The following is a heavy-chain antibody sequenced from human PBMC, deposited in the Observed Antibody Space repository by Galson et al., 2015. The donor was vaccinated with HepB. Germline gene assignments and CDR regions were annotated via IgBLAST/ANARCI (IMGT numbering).Heavy chain of an antibody. CDR3: ARGPYSSGGTAFDP. CDR1: GFTFSSYS. J-gene: IGHJ5*02. Sequence: SLRLSCAASGFTFSSYSMNWVRQAPGKGLEWVSYISSSSSTIYYADSVKGRFTISRDNAKNSLYLQMNSLRAEDTAVYYCARGPYSSGGTAFDPWGQGTLVTVSS. V-gene: IGHV3-48*01. CDR2: ISSSSSTI. D-gene: IGHD6-19*01.